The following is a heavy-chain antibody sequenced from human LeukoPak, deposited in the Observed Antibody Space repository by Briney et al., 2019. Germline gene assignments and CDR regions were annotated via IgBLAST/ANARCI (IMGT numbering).Heavy chain of an antibody. V-gene: IGHV4-4*07. J-gene: IGHJ4*02. CDR2: IYTSGST. CDR3: ARAAVRYSSSWCNY. Sequence: SETLSLTCTVSGGSISSYYWSWIRQPAGKGLEWIGRIYTSGSTNYNPSLKSRVTMSVDTSKNQFSLKLSSVTAADTAVYYCARAAVRYSSSWCNYWGQGTLVTASS. D-gene: IGHD6-13*01. CDR1: GGSISSYY.